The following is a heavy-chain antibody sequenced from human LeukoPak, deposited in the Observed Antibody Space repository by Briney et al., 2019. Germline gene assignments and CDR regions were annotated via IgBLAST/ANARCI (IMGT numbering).Heavy chain of an antibody. CDR2: IIPILGIA. D-gene: IGHD3-16*02. V-gene: IGHV1-69*04. Sequence: SVKVSCKASGGTFSSYAISWVRQAPGQGLEWMGRIIPILGIANYAQKLQGRVTMTTDTSTSTAYMELRSLRSDDTAVYYCARDNYYDYVWGSYRPSTEDYGMDVWGQGTTVTVSS. CDR1: GGTFSSYA. CDR3: ARDNYYDYVWGSYRPSTEDYGMDV. J-gene: IGHJ6*02.